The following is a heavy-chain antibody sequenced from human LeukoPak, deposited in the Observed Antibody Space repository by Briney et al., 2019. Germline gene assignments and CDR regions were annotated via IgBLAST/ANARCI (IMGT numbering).Heavy chain of an antibody. Sequence: ASVKVSCKASGYTFTGYYMHWVRQAPGQGLEWMGWINPNSGGTNYAQKFQGGVTMTRDTSISTAYMELSRLRSDDTAVYYCARWGAGSFDAFDIWGQGTMVTVSS. V-gene: IGHV1-2*02. CDR3: ARWGAGSFDAFDI. CDR2: INPNSGGT. J-gene: IGHJ3*02. D-gene: IGHD1-26*01. CDR1: GYTFTGYY.